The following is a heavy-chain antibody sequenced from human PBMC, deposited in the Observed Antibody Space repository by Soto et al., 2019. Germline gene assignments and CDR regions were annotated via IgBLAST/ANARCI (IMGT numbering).Heavy chain of an antibody. CDR3: AKEGDYEILTGYYRGSWFDP. CDR2: ISGSGGST. Sequence: GGSLRLSCAASGFTFSSYAMSWVRQAPGKGLEWVSAISGSGGSTYYADSVKGRFTISRDNSKNTLYLQMNSLRAEDTAVYYCAKEGDYEILTGYYRGSWFDPWGQGTTVTVSS. D-gene: IGHD3-9*01. V-gene: IGHV3-23*01. J-gene: IGHJ5*01. CDR1: GFTFSSYA.